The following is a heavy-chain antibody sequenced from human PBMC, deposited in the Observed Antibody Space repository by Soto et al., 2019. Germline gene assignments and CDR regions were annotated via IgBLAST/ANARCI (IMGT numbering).Heavy chain of an antibody. D-gene: IGHD2-15*01. CDR3: ARGSHCSGGSCYSWAFDY. J-gene: IGHJ4*02. Sequence: PGGSLRLSCAASGFTFSSYSMNWVRQAPGEGLEWVSSISSSSSYIYYADSVKGRFTISRDNAKNSLYLQMNSLRAEDTAVYYCARGSHCSGGSCYSWAFDYWGQGTLVTVSS. CDR2: ISSSSSYI. CDR1: GFTFSSYS. V-gene: IGHV3-21*01.